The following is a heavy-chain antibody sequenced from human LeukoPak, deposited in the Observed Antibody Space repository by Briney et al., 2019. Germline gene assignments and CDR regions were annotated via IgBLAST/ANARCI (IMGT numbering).Heavy chain of an antibody. D-gene: IGHD2-15*01. V-gene: IGHV4-31*03. CDR3: AREFQDIVVVVAAETVTTNVGTFDY. Sequence: SQTLSLTCTVSGGSISSGGYYWSWIRQHPGKGLEWIGYIYYSGSTYYNPSLKSRVTISVDTSKNQFSLKLSSVTAADTAVYYCAREFQDIVVVVAAETVTTNVGTFDYWGQGTLVTVSS. CDR2: IYYSGST. J-gene: IGHJ4*02. CDR1: GGSISSGGYY.